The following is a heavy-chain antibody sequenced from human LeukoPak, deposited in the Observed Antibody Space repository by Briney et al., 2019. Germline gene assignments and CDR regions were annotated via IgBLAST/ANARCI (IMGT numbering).Heavy chain of an antibody. Sequence: GGSLRLSCAASGFTFSSYWVTWVRQAPGKRLEWVANIKGDGSEKYYVDSVKGRFTISRDNAKDSLYLQMNSLRAEDTALYYCARWTYSSRWWFVEYWGQGILVTVSS. V-gene: IGHV3-7*01. CDR1: GFTFSSYW. J-gene: IGHJ4*02. CDR3: ARWTYSSRWWFVEY. D-gene: IGHD6-13*01. CDR2: IKGDGSEK.